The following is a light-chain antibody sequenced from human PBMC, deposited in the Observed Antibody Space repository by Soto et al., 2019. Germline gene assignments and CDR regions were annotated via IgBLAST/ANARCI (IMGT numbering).Light chain of an antibody. CDR3: SSHTISTTLV. Sequence: QSALTQPASVSGSPGQSITISCTGTSRDVGGYNYVSWFQQHPGKAPKLMIYDVSTRPSGVSNRFSGSKSGNTASLTISGLQADDEADYYCSSHTISTTLVFGGGTKLTVL. CDR2: DVS. V-gene: IGLV2-14*01. CDR1: SRDVGGYNY. J-gene: IGLJ2*01.